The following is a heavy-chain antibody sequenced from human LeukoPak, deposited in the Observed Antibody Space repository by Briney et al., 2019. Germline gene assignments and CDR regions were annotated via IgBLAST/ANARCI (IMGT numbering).Heavy chain of an antibody. Sequence: PGGSLRLSCAASGFTASSKYMSWVRQAPGKGLEWVSTLYSNGNTYYADSVKGRLTISRDNSKNTLSLQMNSLRAEDTAVYYCARDYYDGSAYYSYYEYWGQGTLVTVSS. J-gene: IGHJ4*02. CDR2: LYSNGNT. CDR1: GFTASSKY. CDR3: ARDYYDGSAYYSYYEY. D-gene: IGHD3-22*01. V-gene: IGHV3-53*01.